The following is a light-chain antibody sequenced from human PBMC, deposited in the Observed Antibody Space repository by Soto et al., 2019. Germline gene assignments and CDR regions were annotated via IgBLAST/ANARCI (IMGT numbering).Light chain of an antibody. J-gene: IGKJ4*01. CDR3: QQRSNWPLT. CDR2: DVS. Sequence: IVLTQSLVTLSFSPGERATLXWTASQNISSYLIWYQQKPGQAPRLLMYDVSNRATGIPARFSGSGSGTDFTLTISSLEPEDLAVYYCQQRSNWPLTFGGGTKV. CDR1: QNISSY. V-gene: IGKV3-11*01.